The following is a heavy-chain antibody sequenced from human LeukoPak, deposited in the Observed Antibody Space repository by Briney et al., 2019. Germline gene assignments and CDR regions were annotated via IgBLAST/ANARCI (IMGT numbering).Heavy chain of an antibody. CDR3: AREGVAAAKGFDY. D-gene: IGHD6-13*01. CDR2: INHSGST. V-gene: IGHV4-34*01. CDR1: GGSFSGYY. Sequence: TSETLSLTCAVYGGSFSGYYWSWIRQPPGKGLEWIGEINHSGSTNYNPSLKSRVTMSVDTSKNQFSLKLSSVTAADTAVYYCAREGVAAAKGFDYWGQGTLVTVSS. J-gene: IGHJ4*02.